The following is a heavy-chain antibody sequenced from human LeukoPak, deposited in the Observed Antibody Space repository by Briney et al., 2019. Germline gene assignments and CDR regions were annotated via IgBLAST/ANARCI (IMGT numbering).Heavy chain of an antibody. CDR3: ARDFPQWLVHLDGGY. CDR2: IYHSGST. CDR1: GYSISSGYY. V-gene: IGHV4-38-2*02. Sequence: SETLSLTCTVSGYSISSGYYWGWIRQPPGKGLEWIGSIYHSGSTYYNPSLKSRVTISVDTSKNQFSLKLSSVTAADTAVYYCARDFPQWLVHLDGGYWGQGTLVTVSS. J-gene: IGHJ4*02. D-gene: IGHD6-19*01.